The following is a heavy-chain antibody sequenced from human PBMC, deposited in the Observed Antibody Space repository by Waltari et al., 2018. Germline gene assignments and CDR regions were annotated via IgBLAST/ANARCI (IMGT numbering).Heavy chain of an antibody. CDR1: GGSISSYY. V-gene: IGHV4-59*01. J-gene: IGHJ6*02. Sequence: QVQLQESGPGLVKPSETLSLTCTVSGGSISSYYWSWIRQPPGKGLEWIGYIYYSGSTNYNPSLKSRVTISVDTSKNQFSLKLSSVTAADTAVYYCARFDYGDYEEDYYYGMDVWGQGTTVTVSS. CDR3: ARFDYGDYEEDYYYGMDV. D-gene: IGHD4-17*01. CDR2: IYYSGST.